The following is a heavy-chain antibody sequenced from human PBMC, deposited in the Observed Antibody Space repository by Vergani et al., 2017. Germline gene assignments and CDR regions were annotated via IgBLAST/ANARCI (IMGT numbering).Heavy chain of an antibody. Sequence: QVQLKQWGAGLLKPSETLSLTCAVYGGSFSGYQWSWIRQPPGKGLEWIGEISHSGSTNYNPSLKSRVTISRDTSKNQFSLKLSSVTAADTAVYYCARASHCINCYSEGPNGPGYYYMDVWGKGTTVTVS. CDR1: GGSFSGYQ. J-gene: IGHJ6*03. CDR2: ISHSGST. V-gene: IGHV4-34*02. CDR3: ARASHCINCYSEGPNGPGYYYMDV. D-gene: IGHD2-21*01.